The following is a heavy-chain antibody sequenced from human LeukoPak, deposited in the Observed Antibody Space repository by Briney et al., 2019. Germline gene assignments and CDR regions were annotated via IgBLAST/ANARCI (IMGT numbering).Heavy chain of an antibody. Sequence: PSETPSLTCTVSGGSISSYYWSWIRQPPGKGLEWIGYIYTSGSTNYNPSLKSRVTISVDTSKNQFSLKLSSVTAADTAVYYCARRGSSGSLNRGWFDPWGQGTLVTVSS. V-gene: IGHV4-4*09. CDR1: GGSISSYY. CDR3: ARRGSSGSLNRGWFDP. D-gene: IGHD6-19*01. CDR2: IYTSGST. J-gene: IGHJ5*02.